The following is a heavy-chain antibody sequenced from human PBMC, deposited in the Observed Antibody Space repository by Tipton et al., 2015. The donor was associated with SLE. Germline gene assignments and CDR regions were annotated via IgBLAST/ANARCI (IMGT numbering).Heavy chain of an antibody. CDR3: ARGYYGLYYFDY. J-gene: IGHJ4*02. V-gene: IGHV3-33*01. CDR2: IWYDGSNK. D-gene: IGHD1-26*01. Sequence: SLRLSCAASGFTFSSYGMYWVRQAPGKGLEWVAVIWYDGSNKYYADSVKGRFTISRDNSKNTLYLQMNSLRAEDTAVYYCARGYYGLYYFDYWGQGTLVTVSS. CDR1: GFTFSSYG.